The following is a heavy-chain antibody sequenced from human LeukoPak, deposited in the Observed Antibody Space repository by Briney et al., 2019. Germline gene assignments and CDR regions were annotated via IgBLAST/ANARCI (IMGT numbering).Heavy chain of an antibody. Sequence: PGGSLRLSCAASGFTFSDYYMTWIRQAPGKGREWVSYISSSGSTIYYADSVKGRFTISRDNAKNSLYLQMNSLRAEDTAVYYCARDFRGGAGARSDYWGQGTLVTVSS. J-gene: IGHJ4*02. D-gene: IGHD3-16*01. CDR1: GFTFSDYY. V-gene: IGHV3-11*01. CDR3: ARDFRGGAGARSDY. CDR2: ISSSGSTI.